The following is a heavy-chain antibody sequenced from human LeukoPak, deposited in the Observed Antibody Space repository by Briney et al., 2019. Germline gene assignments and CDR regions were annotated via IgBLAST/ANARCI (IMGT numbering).Heavy chain of an antibody. CDR2: ISAYNGNT. J-gene: IGHJ4*02. CDR1: GYTFTSYG. V-gene: IGHV1-18*01. CDR3: ARVGGYTYYYDRGVDY. Sequence: ASVKVSCKASGYTFTSYGISWVRQAPGQGLEWMGWISAYNGNTNYAQKLQGRVTMTTDTSTSTAYMELRSLRSDDTAVYYCARVGGYTYYYDRGVDYWGQGTLVTVSS. D-gene: IGHD3-22*01.